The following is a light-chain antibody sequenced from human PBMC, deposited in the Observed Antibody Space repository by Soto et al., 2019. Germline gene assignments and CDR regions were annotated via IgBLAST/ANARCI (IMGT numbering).Light chain of an antibody. CDR1: QNVKRW. Sequence: DIQMTQSPSTLSATVGDRVTITCRASQNVKRWLAWYQQKPGKAPSLLIYEASTLQNGVPSRFGGSGSETEFTLTINSLQPDDSATYYCQQYNRYSWTFGQGTKV. CDR3: QQYNRYSWT. J-gene: IGKJ1*01. V-gene: IGKV1-5*03. CDR2: EAS.